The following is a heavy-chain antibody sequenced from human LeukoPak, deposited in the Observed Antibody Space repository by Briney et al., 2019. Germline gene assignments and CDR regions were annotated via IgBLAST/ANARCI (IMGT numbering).Heavy chain of an antibody. CDR3: ARHGTGYSYGYDDY. CDR1: GGSFSGYY. D-gene: IGHD5-18*01. J-gene: IGHJ4*02. Sequence: PSETLSLTCAVYGGSFSGYYWSWIRQPPGKGLEWIGEINHSGSTNYNPSLKSRVTISVDTSKNQFSLKLSSVTAADTAVYYCARHGTGYSYGYDDYWGQGTLVTVSS. CDR2: INHSGST. V-gene: IGHV4-34*01.